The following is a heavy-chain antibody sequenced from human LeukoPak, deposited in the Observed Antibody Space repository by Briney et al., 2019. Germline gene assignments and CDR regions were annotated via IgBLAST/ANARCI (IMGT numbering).Heavy chain of an antibody. Sequence: SETLSLTWTVSGGSISSGDYYWSWIRQPPGKGLEWIGYIYYSGSTYYNPSLKSRVTISVDTSKNQFSLKLSSVTAADAAVYYCARDDRAYCSSTSCPGDYYYYGMDVWGQGTTVTVSS. CDR3: ARDDRAYCSSTSCPGDYYYYGMDV. V-gene: IGHV4-30-4*01. D-gene: IGHD2-2*01. CDR2: IYYSGST. CDR1: GGSISSGDYY. J-gene: IGHJ6*02.